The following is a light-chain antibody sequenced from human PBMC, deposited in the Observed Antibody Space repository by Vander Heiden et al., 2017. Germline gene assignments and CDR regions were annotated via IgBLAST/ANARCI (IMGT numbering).Light chain of an antibody. J-gene: IGKJ2*01. CDR1: QSVSST. Sequence: EIVMTQFPATLSVSPGERATLSCRASQSVSSTLAWSQQQPGQAPRLLIYGASTRATGIPARFSGSGCGTKFTLTISSLQPEEFAVYYCQQYNNWPSSTFGQGTKMEIK. CDR3: QQYNNWPSST. CDR2: GAS. V-gene: IGKV3-15*01.